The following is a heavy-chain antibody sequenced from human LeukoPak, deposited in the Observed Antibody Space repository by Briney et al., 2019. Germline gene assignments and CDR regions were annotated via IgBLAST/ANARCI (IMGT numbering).Heavy chain of an antibody. J-gene: IGHJ4*02. CDR3: ARAANTAAGTPTLAIDY. CDR2: ISSSMAHT. CDR1: GFTFSDYY. V-gene: IGHV3-11*05. Sequence: PGGSLRLSCAASGFTFSDYYMTWIRQAPGKGLEWVSYISSSMAHTNYADSVKGRFTISRDNAKKSLYLQMNSLRAEDTAVYYCARAANTAAGTPTLAIDYWGQGTLVTVSS. D-gene: IGHD6-13*01.